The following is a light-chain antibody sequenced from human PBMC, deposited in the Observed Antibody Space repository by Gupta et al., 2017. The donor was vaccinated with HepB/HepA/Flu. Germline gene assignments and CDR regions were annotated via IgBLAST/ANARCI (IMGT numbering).Light chain of an antibody. J-gene: IGKJ2*01. CDR2: AAS. Sequence: EIVLTQSPGTLSLSPGERATLSCRASQSVSSSYLAWYQQKPGQAPRLLMYAASSRATGIPDRFSGSGSGTXFTLTIXRLEPEDLAVYYCQQYDTSPYTFGXGTKLEIK. CDR1: QSVSSSY. CDR3: QQYDTSPYT. V-gene: IGKV3-20*01.